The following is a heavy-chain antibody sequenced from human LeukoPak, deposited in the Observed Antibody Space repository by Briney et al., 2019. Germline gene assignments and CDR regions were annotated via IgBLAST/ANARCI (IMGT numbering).Heavy chain of an antibody. CDR2: INHSGST. CDR1: GGSFSGYY. CDR3: ARGRRDGYNLRNFDY. Sequence: KSSETLSLTCAAYGGSFSGYYWSWIRQPPGKGLEWIGEINHSGSTNYNPSLKSRVTISVDTSKNQFSLKLSSITAADTAVYYRARGRRDGYNLRNFDYWGQGTLVTVSS. V-gene: IGHV4-34*01. J-gene: IGHJ4*02. D-gene: IGHD5-24*01.